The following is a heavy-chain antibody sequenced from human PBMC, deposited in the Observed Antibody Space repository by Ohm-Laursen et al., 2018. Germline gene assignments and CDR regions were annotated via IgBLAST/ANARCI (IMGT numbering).Heavy chain of an antibody. CDR2: INDSGRTI. Sequence: SLRLSCTASGFTFSDYYMSWIRQAPGKGLEWVSYINDSGRTISYADSVEGRFTISRDKAKNSLYLQMNSLRAEDTAVYYCARDKQGFDYWGQGTLVTVSS. CDR3: ARDKQGFDY. V-gene: IGHV3-11*01. CDR1: GFTFSDYY. J-gene: IGHJ4*02.